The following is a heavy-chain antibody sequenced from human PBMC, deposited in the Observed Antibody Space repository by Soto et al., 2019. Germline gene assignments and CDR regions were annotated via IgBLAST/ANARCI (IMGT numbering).Heavy chain of an antibody. CDR3: ARKVLGSTSRPDWWYFDL. J-gene: IGHJ2*01. Sequence: EVQLLESGGGLVQPGGSLRLSCVGSGFTFINYAMNWVPQSPGKGQEWVSGIGGGGDRTFDADSVKGRFTISRDNTKNTANLQMNSLRADATAVYYCARKVLGSTSRPDWWYFDLWGRGTLVTVSS. CDR1: GFTFINYA. D-gene: IGHD2-2*01. CDR2: IGGGGDRT. V-gene: IGHV3-23*01.